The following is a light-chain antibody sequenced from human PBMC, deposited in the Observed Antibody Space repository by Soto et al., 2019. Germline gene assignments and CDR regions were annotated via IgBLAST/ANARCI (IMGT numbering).Light chain of an antibody. CDR3: QSYDSSLTLYV. CDR2: GNS. J-gene: IGLJ1*01. Sequence: QSVLTQPPSVSGAPGQRVTISCTGSSSNIGAGYDVHWYQQLPGTAPKLLIYGNSNRPSGVPDRFSGSKSGTSASLAITGLQAEDEADYYCQSYDSSLTLYVVRTGTKVTVL. CDR1: SSNIGAGYD. V-gene: IGLV1-40*01.